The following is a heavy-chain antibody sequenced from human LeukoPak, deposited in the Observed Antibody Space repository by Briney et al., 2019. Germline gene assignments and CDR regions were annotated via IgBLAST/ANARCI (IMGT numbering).Heavy chain of an antibody. V-gene: IGHV1-69*13. CDR2: IIPIFGTA. J-gene: IGHJ5*02. Sequence: ASVKVSCKASGGTFSSYAISWVRQAPGQGLEWMGGIIPIFGTANYAQKFQGRVTITADESTSTAYMELSSLRSEDTAVYYCARQGRPGTTLYWFDPWGQGTLVTVSS. CDR1: GGTFSSYA. D-gene: IGHD1-7*01. CDR3: ARQGRPGTTLYWFDP.